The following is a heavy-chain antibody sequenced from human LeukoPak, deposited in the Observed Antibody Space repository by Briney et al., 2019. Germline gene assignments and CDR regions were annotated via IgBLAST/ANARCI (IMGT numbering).Heavy chain of an antibody. D-gene: IGHD3-10*01. CDR1: GGSISSSNW. J-gene: IGHJ4*02. Sequence: SEVLSLTCAVSGGSISSSNWWSWVRQPPGKGLEWIGEIYHSGSTNYNPSLKSRVTISVDTSKNQFSLKLSSVTAADTAVYYCARGYYHGSGIDYWGQGTLVTVSS. V-gene: IGHV4-4*02. CDR2: IYHSGST. CDR3: ARGYYHGSGIDY.